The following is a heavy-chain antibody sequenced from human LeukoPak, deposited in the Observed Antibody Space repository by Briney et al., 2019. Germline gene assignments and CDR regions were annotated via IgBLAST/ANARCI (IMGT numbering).Heavy chain of an antibody. CDR2: IIPIFGTA. D-gene: IGHD1-7*01. Sequence: ASVKVSCKASGYTFTSYDISWVRQAPGQGLEWMGGIIPIFGTANYAQKFQGRVTITADESTSTAYMELSSLRSEDTAVYYCARSAGTTDYYYGMDVWGQGTTVTVSS. CDR3: ARSAGTTDYYYGMDV. CDR1: GYTFTSYD. V-gene: IGHV1-69*13. J-gene: IGHJ6*02.